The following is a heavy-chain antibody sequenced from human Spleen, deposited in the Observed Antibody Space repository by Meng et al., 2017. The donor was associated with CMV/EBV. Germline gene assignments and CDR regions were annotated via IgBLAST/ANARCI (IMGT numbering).Heavy chain of an antibody. CDR1: GFTFSSYW. CDR2: INSDGSST. CDR3: ARDSHYGMDV. Sequence: GESLKISCAASGFTFSSYWMHWVRQAPGKGLVWVSRINSDGSSTSYADSVKGRFTISRDNSKNTLYLQMNSLRAEDTAVYYCARDSHYGMDVWGQGTTVTVSS. V-gene: IGHV3-74*01. J-gene: IGHJ6*02.